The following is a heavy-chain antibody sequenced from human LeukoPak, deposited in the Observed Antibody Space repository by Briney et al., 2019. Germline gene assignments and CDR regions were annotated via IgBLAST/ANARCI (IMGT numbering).Heavy chain of an antibody. J-gene: IGHJ4*02. Sequence: GGSLRLSCAASGFTLSSNYMSWVRQAPGKGLEWVSVIYSGGSTYYAGCVKGRFTISRDNSKNTLYLQMNSLRAEDTAVYYCARDLGATIDYWGQGTLVTVSS. V-gene: IGHV3-53*01. CDR2: IYSGGST. CDR3: ARDLGATIDY. D-gene: IGHD1-26*01. CDR1: GFTLSSNY.